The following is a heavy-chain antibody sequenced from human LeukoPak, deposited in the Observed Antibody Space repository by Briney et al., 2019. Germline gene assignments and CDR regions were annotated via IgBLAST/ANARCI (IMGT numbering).Heavy chain of an antibody. CDR1: GDSVSNKNTA. D-gene: IGHD5-12*01. CDR2: TYYRSEWHN. V-gene: IGHV6-1*01. J-gene: IGHJ4*02. Sequence: SQTLSLTCAISGDSVSNKNTAWNWIRQSPSRGLEWLGRTYYRSEWHNTYAASVKSRITINPDTSKNQFSLQLNSVTPGDTAVYFCVRLAGGDIDYWGQGTLVTVSS. CDR3: VRLAGGDIDY.